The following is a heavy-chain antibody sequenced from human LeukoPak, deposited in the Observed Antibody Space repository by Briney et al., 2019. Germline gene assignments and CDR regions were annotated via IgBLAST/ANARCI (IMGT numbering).Heavy chain of an antibody. V-gene: IGHV4-39*01. Sequence: SETLSLTCTVSGGSISSSSYYWGWIRQPPGKGLEWIGGIYYSGSTYYNPSLKSRVAISVDTSKNQFSLKLSSVTAADTAVYYCARHRDSSGYYGYNWFDPWGQGTLVTVSS. CDR1: GGSISSSSYY. CDR3: ARHRDSSGYYGYNWFDP. J-gene: IGHJ5*02. CDR2: IYYSGST. D-gene: IGHD3-22*01.